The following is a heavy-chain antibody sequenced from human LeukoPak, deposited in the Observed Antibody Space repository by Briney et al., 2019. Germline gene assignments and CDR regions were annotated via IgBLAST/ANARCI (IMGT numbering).Heavy chain of an antibody. CDR3: VTGGN. D-gene: IGHD7-27*01. Sequence: GGSLRLSCAASGFTFSTYDIHWVRQAPGKGLEWVGRIKGKADGATTDYAAPVKGRFTFSRDDSKNTLFLQMNSLKTEDTAVYYCVTGGNWGQGTLVTVSS. CDR2: IKGKADGATT. J-gene: IGHJ4*02. V-gene: IGHV3-15*01. CDR1: GFTFSTYD.